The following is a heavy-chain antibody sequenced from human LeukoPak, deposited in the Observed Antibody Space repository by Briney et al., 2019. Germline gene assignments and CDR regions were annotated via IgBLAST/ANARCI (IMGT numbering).Heavy chain of an antibody. D-gene: IGHD1-1*01. CDR3: AKDTAPTGSVLFDY. J-gene: IGHJ4*02. CDR1: GFTFSSYA. V-gene: IGHV3-23*01. CDR2: ISDSGDGGDNS. Sequence: GGSLRLSCAASGFTFSSYAMSWVRQAPGKGLEWVSAISDSGDGGDNSYYADSVRGRFTISRDNSKNTLYLQMNSLRAEDTAVYYCAKDTAPTGSVLFDYWGQGTLVTVSS.